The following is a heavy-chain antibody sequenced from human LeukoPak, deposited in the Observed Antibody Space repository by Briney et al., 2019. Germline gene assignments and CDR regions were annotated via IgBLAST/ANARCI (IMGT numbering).Heavy chain of an antibody. CDR1: GFTFSSYG. CDR2: ISYDGSNK. Sequence: PGGSLRLSCAASGFTFSSYGMHWVRQARGKGLEWVEVISYDGSNKYYADSVKGRFTISRDNSKNTLYLQMNSLRAEDTAVYYCAKAGYGDYFVSRIDYWGQGTLVTVSS. CDR3: AKAGYGDYFVSRIDY. V-gene: IGHV3-30*18. J-gene: IGHJ4*02. D-gene: IGHD4-17*01.